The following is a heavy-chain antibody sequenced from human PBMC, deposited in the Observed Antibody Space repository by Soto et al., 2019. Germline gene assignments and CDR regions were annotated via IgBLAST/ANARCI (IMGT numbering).Heavy chain of an antibody. CDR2: INPRGGST. CDR3: ARGGGFSPYYYNLDV. J-gene: IGHJ6*02. D-gene: IGHD2-15*01. CDR1: GYTLNTYY. V-gene: IGHV1-46*02. Sequence: GASVKVFCKASGYTLNTYYMHWVRQAPGQGPEWMGIINPRGGSTTYAQNFQDRVTMTRDTSSSTVYMELSSLRSEDTAVYYCARGGGFSPYYYNLDVWGQGTTVTVSS.